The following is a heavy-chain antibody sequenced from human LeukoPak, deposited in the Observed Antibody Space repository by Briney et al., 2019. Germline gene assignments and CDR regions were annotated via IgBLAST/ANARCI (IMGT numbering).Heavy chain of an antibody. Sequence: GGSLRLSCVTSGFTFSSYAMSWVRQAPGKGLEWVSAISGSSDDTKYTDSVKGRFTISRDNSKNTLYLQMISLRAEDTAVYYCAKLKTSGGWAWDYFDYWGQGALVTVSP. CDR1: GFTFSSYA. J-gene: IGHJ4*02. V-gene: IGHV3-23*01. CDR3: AKLKTSGGWAWDYFDY. CDR2: ISGSSDDT. D-gene: IGHD6-19*01.